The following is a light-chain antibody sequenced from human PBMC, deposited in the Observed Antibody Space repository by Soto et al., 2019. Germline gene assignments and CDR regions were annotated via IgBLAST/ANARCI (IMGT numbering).Light chain of an antibody. V-gene: IGKV1-8*01. CDR3: PQYYSYPLT. Sequence: AIRMTQSPSSFSASTGDRVTITCRASQGISSYLAWYQQKPGKAPKLLIYAASTLQSGVPSRFSGSGSGTAFTLTISCLQSEDFATYYCPQYYSYPLTFGGGTKVEIK. CDR1: QGISSY. J-gene: IGKJ4*01. CDR2: AAS.